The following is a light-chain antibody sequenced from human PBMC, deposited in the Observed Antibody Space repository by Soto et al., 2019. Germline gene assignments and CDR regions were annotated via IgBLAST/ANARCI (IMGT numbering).Light chain of an antibody. CDR3: AAWDDSLNGYV. CDR2: SNN. Sequence: QSDLTQPHSASGTPLRRVTVSCSGSRYNIGSNTVNWYQQLPGTAPKLLIYSNNQRPSGVPDRFSGSKSGTSASLAISGLQSEDEADYYCAAWDDSLNGYVFGTGTKVTFL. CDR1: RYNIGSNT. V-gene: IGLV1-44*01. J-gene: IGLJ1*01.